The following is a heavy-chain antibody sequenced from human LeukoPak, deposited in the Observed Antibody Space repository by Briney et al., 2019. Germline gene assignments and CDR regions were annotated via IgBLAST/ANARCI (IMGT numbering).Heavy chain of an antibody. CDR1: GFTFDDYA. V-gene: IGHV3-43D*04. Sequence: GGSLRLSCAASGFTFDDYAMQWVRQAPGKGLEWVSLISWDGGSTHYADSVKGRFTISRDNSKNSLYLQMNGLRPEDTALYYCAKDVHSSSSGLGYWGQGTLVTVSS. CDR3: AKDVHSSSSGLGY. D-gene: IGHD6-6*01. CDR2: ISWDGGST. J-gene: IGHJ4*02.